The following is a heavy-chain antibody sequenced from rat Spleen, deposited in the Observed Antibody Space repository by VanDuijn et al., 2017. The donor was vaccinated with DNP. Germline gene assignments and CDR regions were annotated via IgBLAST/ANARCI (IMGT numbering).Heavy chain of an antibody. CDR2: IRTGGGNT. V-gene: IGHV5-25*01. D-gene: IGHD1-11*01. CDR3: ATGWVFAY. CDR1: GFTFSSFP. J-gene: IGHJ2*01. Sequence: EVQLVESDGGLVQPGRSLKLSCAASGFTFSSFPMAWVRQAPKKGLEWVASIRTGGGNTYYRDSVKGRFTFSRDNAKSTLYLQMDSLRSEDTATYYCATGWVFAYWGQGVMVTVSS.